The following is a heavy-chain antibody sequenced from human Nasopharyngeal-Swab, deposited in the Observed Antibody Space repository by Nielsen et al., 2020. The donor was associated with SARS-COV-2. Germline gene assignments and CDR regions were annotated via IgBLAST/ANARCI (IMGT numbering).Heavy chain of an antibody. CDR3: ARGQWLALY. V-gene: IGHV3-11*04. J-gene: IGHJ4*02. D-gene: IGHD6-19*01. Sequence: GESLKISCTASGFIFSDYYMTWILQAPGKGLEWVSHISRNGSTIYYADSVKGRFTVSRDNAKKSLYLQMSSLRAEDTAVYYCARGQWLALYWGRGTLVTVSS. CDR2: ISRNGSTI. CDR1: GFIFSDYY.